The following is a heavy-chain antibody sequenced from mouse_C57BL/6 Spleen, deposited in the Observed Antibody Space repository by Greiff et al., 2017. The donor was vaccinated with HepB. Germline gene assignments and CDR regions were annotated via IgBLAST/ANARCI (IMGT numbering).Heavy chain of an antibody. V-gene: IGHV1-15*01. CDR3: TRFRGGYY. CDR1: GYTFTDYE. D-gene: IGHD3-2*02. J-gene: IGHJ2*01. Sequence: VKLMESGAELVRPGASVTLSCKASGYTFTDYEMHWVKQTPVHGLEWIGAIDPETGGTAYNQKFKGKAILTADKSSSTAYMELRSLTSEDSAVYYCTRFRGGYYWGQGTTLTVSS. CDR2: IDPETGGT.